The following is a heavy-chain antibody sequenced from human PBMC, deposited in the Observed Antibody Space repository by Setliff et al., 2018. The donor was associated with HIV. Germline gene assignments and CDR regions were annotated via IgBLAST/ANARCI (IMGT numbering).Heavy chain of an antibody. CDR1: GGSVGSGSYY. V-gene: IGHV4-61*01. CDR2: IYYTGST. D-gene: IGHD1-20*01. J-gene: IGHJ6*03. Sequence: PSETLSLTCTVSGGSVGSGSYYWSWVRQPPGKGLEWIGYIYYTGSTNYNPSLKSRLTISVDTSKNQFSLKLRSVTAADTAVYYCARGISTRYNYYMDVWGIGTTVTVSS. CDR3: ARGISTRYNYYMDV.